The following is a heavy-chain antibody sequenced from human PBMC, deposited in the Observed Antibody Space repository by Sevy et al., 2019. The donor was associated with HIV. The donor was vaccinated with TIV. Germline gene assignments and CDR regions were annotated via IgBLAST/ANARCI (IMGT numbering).Heavy chain of an antibody. CDR2: INHSGIT. Sequence: SGTLSLTCTVHGEPFSGYYWSWIRQPPGKGLEWIGEINHSGITPYNPSLKSRVTLSVDTSKNHFSLKLSSVTAADTAVYYCVRQDLATAAPRPYWGQGSLVTVSS. J-gene: IGHJ4*02. CDR3: VRQDLATAAPRPY. V-gene: IGHV4-34*01. D-gene: IGHD6-6*01. CDR1: GEPFSGYY.